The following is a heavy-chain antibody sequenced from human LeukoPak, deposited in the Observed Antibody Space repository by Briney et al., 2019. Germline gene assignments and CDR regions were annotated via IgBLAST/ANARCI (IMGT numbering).Heavy chain of an antibody. D-gene: IGHD2-15*01. J-gene: IGHJ4*02. V-gene: IGHV4-39*07. CDR2: IYYSGST. Sequence: TSETLSLTCTVSGGSISSSSYYWGWIRQPPGKGLEWIGSIYYSGSTYYNPSLKSRVTISVDTSKNQFSLKLSSVTAADTAVYYCARPNCSGGSCYLPGYYFDYWGQGTLVTVSS. CDR1: GGSISSSSYY. CDR3: ARPNCSGGSCYLPGYYFDY.